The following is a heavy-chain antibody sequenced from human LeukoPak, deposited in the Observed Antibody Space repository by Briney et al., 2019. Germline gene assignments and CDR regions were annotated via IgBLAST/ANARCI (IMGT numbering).Heavy chain of an antibody. D-gene: IGHD2-8*01. J-gene: IGHJ3*02. CDR2: INGDESNT. CDR3: GRGGNGIDI. V-gene: IGHV3-74*01. Sequence: PGGSLRLSCAASGFTFSHYLMHWVRQAPGRGLVWVSRINGDESNTNSYADSVKGRFIISRDNAKNTLYLQMKSLRAEDTAVYFCGRGGNGIDIWGQGTTVIVSS. CDR1: GFTFSHYL.